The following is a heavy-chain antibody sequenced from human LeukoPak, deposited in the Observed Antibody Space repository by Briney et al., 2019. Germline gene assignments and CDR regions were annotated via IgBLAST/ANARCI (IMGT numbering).Heavy chain of an antibody. J-gene: IGHJ6*02. Sequence: ASVKVSCKASGYTFTSYGISWVRQAPGQGLEWMGWISAYNGNTNYAQKLQGRVTMTTDTSTSTAYMEPRSLRSDDTAVYYCARDEIVVVPAAISDYYCYYGMDVWGQGTTVTVSS. CDR1: GYTFTSYG. D-gene: IGHD2-2*02. V-gene: IGHV1-18*01. CDR3: ARDEIVVVPAAISDYYCYYGMDV. CDR2: ISAYNGNT.